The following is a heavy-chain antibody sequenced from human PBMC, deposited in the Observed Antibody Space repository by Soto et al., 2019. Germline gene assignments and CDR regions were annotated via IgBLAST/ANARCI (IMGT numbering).Heavy chain of an antibody. J-gene: IGHJ3*02. CDR2: IVSDGSAK. CDR1: GFPFSTYG. Sequence: GGSLRLSCAVSGFPFSTYGFHWVRQPPGKGLEWVAVIVSDGSAKYHADSVKGRFTISRDNSKDTLYLQMNSLRAEDTAVYYCARDDAFGNENGFDIWGQGTMVTVSS. D-gene: IGHD1-1*01. CDR3: ARDDAFGNENGFDI. V-gene: IGHV3-33*01.